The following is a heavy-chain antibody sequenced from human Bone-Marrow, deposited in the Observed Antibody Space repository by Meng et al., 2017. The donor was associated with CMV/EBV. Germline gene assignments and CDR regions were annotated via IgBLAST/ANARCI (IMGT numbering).Heavy chain of an antibody. CDR1: GGSISSDY. CDR2: IYTSGST. J-gene: IGHJ4*02. CDR3: ASSNYYDSSGYYTPIDY. V-gene: IGHV4-4*07. Sequence: GGSISSDYWSWIRQPAGKGLEWIGRIYTSGSTNYNPSLKSRVTMSVDTSKNQFSLKLSSVTAADTAVYYCASSNYYDSSGYYTPIDYWGQGTLVTVSS. D-gene: IGHD3-22*01.